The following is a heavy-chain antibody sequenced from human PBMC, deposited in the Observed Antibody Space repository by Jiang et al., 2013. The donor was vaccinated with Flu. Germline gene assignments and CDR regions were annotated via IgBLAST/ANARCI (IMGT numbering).Heavy chain of an antibody. Sequence: QKLQGRVTMTTDTSTSTAYMELRSLRSDDTAVYYCARDLRYSPGDAFDIWGQGTMVTVSS. V-gene: IGHV1-18*01. D-gene: IGHD3-9*01. J-gene: IGHJ3*02. CDR3: ARDLRYSPGDAFDI.